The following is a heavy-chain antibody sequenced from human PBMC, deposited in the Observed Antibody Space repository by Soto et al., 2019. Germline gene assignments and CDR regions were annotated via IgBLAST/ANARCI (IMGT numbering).Heavy chain of an antibody. CDR1: SGSISSSNW. Sequence: SETLSLTCAVSSGSISSSNWWSWVRQPPGKGLEWIGEIYHSGSTNYNPSLKSRVTISVDKSKNQFSLKLSSVTAADTAVYYCARDNDYGDYGRYFQHWGQGTLVTVSS. D-gene: IGHD4-17*01. J-gene: IGHJ1*01. CDR2: IYHSGST. V-gene: IGHV4-4*02. CDR3: ARDNDYGDYGRYFQH.